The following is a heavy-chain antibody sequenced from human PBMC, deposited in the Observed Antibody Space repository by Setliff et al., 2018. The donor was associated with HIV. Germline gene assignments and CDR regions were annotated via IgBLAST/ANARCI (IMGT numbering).Heavy chain of an antibody. V-gene: IGHV1-69*13. CDR3: ARGDYGSGSYYPYYFYYGMDV. CDR2: IIPIYGTP. CDR1: GGTFSSYS. D-gene: IGHD3-10*01. Sequence: SVKVSCKASGGTFSSYSINWVRQAPGQGLGWMGGIIPIYGTPIYAQKFQGRVTITADESTSTAYMELSSLRSEDTAVYYCARGDYGSGSYYPYYFYYGMDVWGQGTTVTVSS. J-gene: IGHJ6*02.